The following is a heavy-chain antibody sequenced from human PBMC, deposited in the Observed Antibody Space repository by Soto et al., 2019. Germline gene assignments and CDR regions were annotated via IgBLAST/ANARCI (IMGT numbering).Heavy chain of an antibody. CDR3: ARDLHYAKYWYFDL. D-gene: IGHD2-8*01. Sequence: QVQLVQSGAEVKKPGSSVKVSCKASGGTFSSYTISWVRQAPGQGLEWMGRIIPILGIANYAQKFQGRVTITADKSTSTAYMELSSLRSEDTAVYYCARDLHYAKYWYFDLWGRGTLLTVSS. CDR1: GGTFSSYT. CDR2: IIPILGIA. J-gene: IGHJ2*01. V-gene: IGHV1-69*08.